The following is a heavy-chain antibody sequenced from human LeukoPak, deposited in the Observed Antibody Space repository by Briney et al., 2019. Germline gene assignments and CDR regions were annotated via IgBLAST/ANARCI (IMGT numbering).Heavy chain of an antibody. CDR1: GYTFTGYY. V-gene: IGHV1-2*02. D-gene: IGHD2-2*01. J-gene: IGHJ4*02. CDR3: AGESTSYCSSTSCYYQVFDY. Sequence: ASVKVSCKASGYTFTGYYMHWVRQAPGQGLEWMGWINPNSGGTNYAQKFQGRVTMTRDTSISTAYMELSRLRSDDTAVYYCAGESTSYCSSTSCYYQVFDYWGQGTLVTVSS. CDR2: INPNSGGT.